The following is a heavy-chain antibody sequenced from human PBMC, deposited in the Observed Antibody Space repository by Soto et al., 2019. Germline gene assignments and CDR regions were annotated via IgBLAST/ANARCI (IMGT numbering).Heavy chain of an antibody. CDR3: ARAGYCSGGSCYSSPPDYCDGMDV. V-gene: IGHV4-59*01. Sequence: SETLSLTCTGSAGSISSYYWIWFRQPPGKGLEWIGYIYYSGSTNYNPSLKSRVTISVDTSKNQFSLKLSSVTAADTAVYYCARAGYCSGGSCYSSPPDYCDGMDVCGQRTTVTVS. D-gene: IGHD2-15*01. J-gene: IGHJ6*02. CDR2: IYYSGST. CDR1: AGSISSYY.